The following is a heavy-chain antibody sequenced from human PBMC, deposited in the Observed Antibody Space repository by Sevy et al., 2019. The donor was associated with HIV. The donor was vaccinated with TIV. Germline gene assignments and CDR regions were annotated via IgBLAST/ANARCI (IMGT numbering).Heavy chain of an antibody. Sequence: GGSLRLSCAASGLTFTNYGMHWIRQAPGKGLEWVSCISNSGANTYYADSVRGRFTVSRDNSKNTVYLQLNSLRAEDTAIYYCAKQWTLLSDWYGEFDYWGQGTLVTVSS. V-gene: IGHV3-23*01. D-gene: IGHD6-19*01. CDR2: ISNSGANT. CDR1: GLTFTNYG. J-gene: IGHJ4*02. CDR3: AKQWTLLSDWYGEFDY.